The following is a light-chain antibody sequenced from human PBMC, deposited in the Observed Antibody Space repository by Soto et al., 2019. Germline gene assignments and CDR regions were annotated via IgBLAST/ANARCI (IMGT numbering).Light chain of an antibody. CDR1: SSNIGSDF. J-gene: IGLJ3*02. CDR2: ENN. V-gene: IGLV1-51*02. CDR3: AAWDTSLSGGV. Sequence: QSVLTQPPSVSAAPGQKVTISCCGSSSNIGSDFVSWYQQLPGTAPQLLIYENNKRPSGIPDRFSGSKSATSATLGITGLQTGDEADYYCAAWDTSLSGGVFGGGTKVTVL.